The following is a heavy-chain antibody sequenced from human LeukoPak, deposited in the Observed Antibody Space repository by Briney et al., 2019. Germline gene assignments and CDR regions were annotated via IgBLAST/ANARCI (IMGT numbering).Heavy chain of an antibody. V-gene: IGHV1-2*02. Sequence: GASVKVSCKASGYTFTGYYIHWVRQAPGQGLEWMGWMNPNSGGTKTAQKFQGRVTMTRDTSISTAYMELGSLTSDDTAVYYCARPGIVVVSSGWFDPWGQGTLVTVSS. CDR1: GYTFTGYY. D-gene: IGHD3-22*01. CDR2: MNPNSGGT. CDR3: ARPGIVVVSSGWFDP. J-gene: IGHJ5*02.